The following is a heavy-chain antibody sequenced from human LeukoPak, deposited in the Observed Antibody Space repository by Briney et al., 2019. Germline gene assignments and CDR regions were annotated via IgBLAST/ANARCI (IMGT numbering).Heavy chain of an antibody. CDR3: ARRSYDGSGYYYVDY. Sequence: SETLSLTCTVSGGSVSSSSYSWGWVRQPPGKGLEWIGSLSYGGGTHYTPSFKSRVTISVETSKNQFSLTLNSMTATDTAVYYCARRSYDGSGYYYVDYWGQGTLVTVSS. V-gene: IGHV4-39*01. CDR1: GGSVSSSSYS. J-gene: IGHJ4*02. D-gene: IGHD3-22*01. CDR2: LSYGGGT.